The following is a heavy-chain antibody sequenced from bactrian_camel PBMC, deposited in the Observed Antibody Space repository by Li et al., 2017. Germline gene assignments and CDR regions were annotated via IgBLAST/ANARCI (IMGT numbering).Heavy chain of an antibody. V-gene: IGHV3S1*01. D-gene: IGHD6*01. J-gene: IGHJ4*01. CDR2: INPGGDRA. Sequence: HVQLVESGGGLVQPGGSLRLSCAASGFTFSSYWMYWVRQAPGKGLEWLSTINPGGDRADYANSVKGRFTISRDNAKNTVYLQMNSLKSEDTALYYCAATMPGTWYGHNYWGQGTQVTVS. CDR3: AATMPGTWYGHNY. CDR1: GFTFSSYW.